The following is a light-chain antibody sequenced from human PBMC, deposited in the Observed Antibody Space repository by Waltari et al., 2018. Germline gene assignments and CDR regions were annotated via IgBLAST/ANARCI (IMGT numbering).Light chain of an antibody. J-gene: IGKJ4*01. Sequence: EIVLTQSPGTLSLSPGERATLSCRASQTVRTTYLAWYQQQPGQAPTLLLYGASSRATGIPDRSSGSGSGTDVSLTISSLEPEDFAVYYCQQYDISPLTFGGGTKVEIK. CDR1: QTVRTTY. CDR2: GAS. V-gene: IGKV3-20*01. CDR3: QQYDISPLT.